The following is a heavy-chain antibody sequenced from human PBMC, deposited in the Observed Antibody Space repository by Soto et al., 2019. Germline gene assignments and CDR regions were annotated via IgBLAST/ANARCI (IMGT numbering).Heavy chain of an antibody. V-gene: IGHV3-30*18. CDR3: AKTRYNWNDWYYFDY. Sequence: PGGSLRLSCAASGFTFSSYGMHWVRQAPGKGLEWVAVISYDGSNKYYADSVKGRFTISRDNSKNTLYLQMNSLRAEDTAVYYCAKTRYNWNDWYYFDYWGQGTLVTVSS. CDR1: GFTFSSYG. CDR2: ISYDGSNK. J-gene: IGHJ4*02. D-gene: IGHD1-20*01.